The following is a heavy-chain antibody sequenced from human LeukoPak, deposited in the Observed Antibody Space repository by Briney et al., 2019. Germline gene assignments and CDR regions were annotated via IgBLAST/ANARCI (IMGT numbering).Heavy chain of an antibody. Sequence: GGSLRLSCAASGFTFSSYWMHWVRQAPGKGLVWVSRINSDGSSTSYADSVKGRFTISRDNAKNTLYLQMNSLRAEDTAVYYCARAGSFDWLLDYWGQGTLVTVSS. CDR3: ARAGSFDWLLDY. CDR1: GFTFSSYW. CDR2: INSDGSST. D-gene: IGHD3-9*01. V-gene: IGHV3-74*01. J-gene: IGHJ4*02.